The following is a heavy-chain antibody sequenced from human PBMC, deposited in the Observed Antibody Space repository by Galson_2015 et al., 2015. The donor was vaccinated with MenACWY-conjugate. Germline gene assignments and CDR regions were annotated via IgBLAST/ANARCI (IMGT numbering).Heavy chain of an antibody. CDR1: GFTFNQYW. CDR3: AKDVYMDV. J-gene: IGHJ6*03. CDR2: ISDSGAAT. V-gene: IGHV3-23*01. Sequence: SLRLSCAASGFTFNQYWMHWVRQAPGTGLEWVAIISDSGAATHYIDSAKGRFTISRDNSKNTLYLQMSRLRAEDTALYYCAKDVYMDVWGKGTTVSVSS.